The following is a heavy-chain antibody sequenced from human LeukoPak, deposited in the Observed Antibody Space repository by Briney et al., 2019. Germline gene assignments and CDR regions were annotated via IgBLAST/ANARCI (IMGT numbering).Heavy chain of an antibody. V-gene: IGHV3-23*01. J-gene: IGHJ3*02. CDR1: GFTFSNYA. Sequence: GGSLRLSCVASGFTFSNYAMSWVRQAPGKGLEWVSGINGRGGSTYYADSVRGRLTVSRDNSRNTLALQMNSLRAEDTAVYYCAGSPTVDAAFDIWGQGTMVTVSS. D-gene: IGHD4-23*01. CDR3: AGSPTVDAAFDI. CDR2: INGRGGST.